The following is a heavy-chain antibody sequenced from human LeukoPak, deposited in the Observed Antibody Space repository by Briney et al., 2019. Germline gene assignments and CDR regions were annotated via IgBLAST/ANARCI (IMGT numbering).Heavy chain of an antibody. V-gene: IGHV1-18*01. CDR1: GYTFTSYG. CDR2: ISAYNGNT. CDR3: VRDGSSEVLLWFGELLKGPYYYYGMDV. J-gene: IGHJ6*02. Sequence: ASVKVSCKASGYTFTSYGISWVRQAPGQGLEWMGWISAYNGNTNYAQKLQGRVTMTTDTSTSTAYMELRSLRSDDTAVYYCVRDGSSEVLLWFGELLKGPYYYYGMDVWGQGTTVTASS. D-gene: IGHD3-10*01.